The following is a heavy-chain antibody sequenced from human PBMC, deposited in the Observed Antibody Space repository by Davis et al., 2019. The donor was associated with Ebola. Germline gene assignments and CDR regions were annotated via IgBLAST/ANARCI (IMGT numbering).Heavy chain of an antibody. Sequence: HSQTPLLTRAISGDSVSSNSGAWNWIRQSPLRGLEWLGRTYYNSKLYNDYAVSVNSRIIINPDTSKNQFSLQLKSVTPEDTAMYYCARGGLRGGMDVWGEGTTVTVSS. D-gene: IGHD5-18*01. CDR2: TYYNSKLYN. V-gene: IGHV6-1*01. J-gene: IGHJ6*04. CDR3: ARGGLRGGMDV. CDR1: GDSVSSNSGA.